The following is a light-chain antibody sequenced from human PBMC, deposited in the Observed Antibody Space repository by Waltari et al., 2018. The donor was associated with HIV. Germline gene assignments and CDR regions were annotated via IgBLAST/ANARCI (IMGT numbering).Light chain of an antibody. CDR2: EVT. CDR3: SSYSSSSTWV. CDR1: SSDVGSYNR. V-gene: IGLV2-18*02. Sequence: QSALTQPPSVSGSPGPSVTISCTGPSSDVGSYNRVSWYQQPPGTAPKLMIYEVTNRPSGVPDRFSGSKSGNTASLTISGLQAEDETHYYCSSYSSSSTWVFGGGTKLTVL. J-gene: IGLJ3*02.